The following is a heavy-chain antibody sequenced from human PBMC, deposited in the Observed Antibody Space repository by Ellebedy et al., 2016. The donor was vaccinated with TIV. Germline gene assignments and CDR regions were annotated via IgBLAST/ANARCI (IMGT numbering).Heavy chain of an antibody. Sequence: ASVKVSCKASGYTFTGYHIHWVRPAPGHGLEWMGIINPCGGSTTYAQKFQGRVSLTRDTSTGTVYMELTSLRSEDTAVYYCARSFGDPDYWGQGTLVTVSS. CDR1: GYTFTGYH. CDR2: INPCGGST. V-gene: IGHV1-46*01. D-gene: IGHD2-21*02. CDR3: ARSFGDPDY. J-gene: IGHJ4*02.